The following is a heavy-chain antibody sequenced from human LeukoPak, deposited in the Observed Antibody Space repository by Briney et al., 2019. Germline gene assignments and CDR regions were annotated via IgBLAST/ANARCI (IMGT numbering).Heavy chain of an antibody. CDR2: FDPEDGET. D-gene: IGHD3-22*01. CDR3: ARGPPDSSGYLALY. Sequence: ASVKVSCKVSGYTLTELSMHWVRQAPGKGLEWMGGFDPEDGETIYAQKFQGRVTMTEDTSTDTAYMELSSLRSEDTAVYYCARGPPDSSGYLALYWGQGTLVTVSS. J-gene: IGHJ4*02. CDR1: GYTLTELS. V-gene: IGHV1-24*01.